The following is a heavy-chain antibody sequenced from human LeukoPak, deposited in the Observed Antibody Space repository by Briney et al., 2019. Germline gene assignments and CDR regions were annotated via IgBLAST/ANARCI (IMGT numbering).Heavy chain of an antibody. CDR3: ARGATANPHFDY. Sequence: SETLSLTCTVSGGSISSYYWSWIRQPPGKGLEWIGYIYYSGSTNYNPSLKSRVTISVDTSKNQFSLKLSSVTAADTAVYYCARGATANPHFDYWGQGTLVTVSS. V-gene: IGHV4-59*01. J-gene: IGHJ4*02. CDR1: GGSISSYY. CDR2: IYYSGST. D-gene: IGHD1-14*01.